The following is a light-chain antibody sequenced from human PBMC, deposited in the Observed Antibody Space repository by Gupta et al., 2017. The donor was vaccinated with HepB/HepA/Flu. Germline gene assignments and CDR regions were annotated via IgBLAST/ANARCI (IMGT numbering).Light chain of an antibody. Sequence: QSVLTQPPSASGTPGPRVTIACSGSSSDIGTNFVYWYQPLPGTAPKLLIYRNNQRPSGVPVRFSGSKSGASASLAISGLRAEDEADYYCAAGDASLSGYVFGTGTKVTVL. CDR1: SSDIGTNF. CDR2: RNN. V-gene: IGLV1-47*01. J-gene: IGLJ1*01. CDR3: AAGDASLSGYV.